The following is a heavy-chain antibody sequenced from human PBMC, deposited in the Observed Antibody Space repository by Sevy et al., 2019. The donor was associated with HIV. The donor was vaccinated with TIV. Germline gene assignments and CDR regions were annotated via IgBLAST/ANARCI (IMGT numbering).Heavy chain of an antibody. D-gene: IGHD2-2*01. Sequence: GGSLRLSCAASGFTFSSYSMNWVRQAPGKGLEWVSSISSSSSYIYYADSVKGRFTISRDNAKNSLYLQMNSLRAEDTAVYYCARVGVGYCSSTSCYGAFDIWGQGTMVTVSS. CDR3: ARVGVGYCSSTSCYGAFDI. V-gene: IGHV3-21*01. CDR2: ISSSSSYI. CDR1: GFTFSSYS. J-gene: IGHJ3*02.